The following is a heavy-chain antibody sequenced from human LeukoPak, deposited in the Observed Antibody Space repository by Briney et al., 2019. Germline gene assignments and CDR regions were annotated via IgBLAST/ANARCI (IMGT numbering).Heavy chain of an antibody. Sequence: PSETLSLTCTVSGGSISSSSYYWGWIRQPPGKGLEWIGSIYYSGSTYYNPSLKSRVTISVDTSKNQFSLKLSSVTAADTAVYYCARECDYYYYYGMDVWGQGTTVTVSS. CDR2: IYYSGST. J-gene: IGHJ6*02. CDR3: ARECDYYYYYGMDV. CDR1: GGSISSSSYY. V-gene: IGHV4-39*07.